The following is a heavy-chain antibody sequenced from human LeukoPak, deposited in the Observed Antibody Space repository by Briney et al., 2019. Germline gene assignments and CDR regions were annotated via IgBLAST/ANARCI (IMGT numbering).Heavy chain of an antibody. D-gene: IGHD5-18*01. J-gene: IGHJ4*02. V-gene: IGHV1-69*05. Sequence: SVKVSCKASGGTFSSYAISWVRQAPGQGLEWMGRIIPIFGTANYAQKFQGRVTITTDESTSTAYMELSSLRSEDTAVYYCARDKPGYSYGYLYFDYWGQETLVTVSS. CDR3: ARDKPGYSYGYLYFDY. CDR1: GGTFSSYA. CDR2: IIPIFGTA.